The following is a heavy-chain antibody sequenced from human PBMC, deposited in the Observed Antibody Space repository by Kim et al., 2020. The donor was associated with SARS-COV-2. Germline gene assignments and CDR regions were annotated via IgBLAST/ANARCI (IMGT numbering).Heavy chain of an antibody. CDR3: ARASMTTVTNYFDY. Sequence: GDSVKGRFTISRDNAKNSLYLQMNSLRAEDTAVYYCARASMTTVTNYFDYWGQGTLVTVSS. V-gene: IGHV3-21*01. J-gene: IGHJ4*02. D-gene: IGHD4-17*01.